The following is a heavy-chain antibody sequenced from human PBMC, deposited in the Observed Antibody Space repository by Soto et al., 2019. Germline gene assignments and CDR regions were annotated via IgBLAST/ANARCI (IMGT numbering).Heavy chain of an antibody. CDR2: INPSGGST. J-gene: IGHJ6*02. Sequence: SVKVSCKASGYTFTSYYMHWVRQAPGQGLEWMGIINPSGGSTSYAQKFQGRVAMTRDTSTSTVYMELSSLRSEDTAVYYCARDSYTIFGVAYYYYGMDVWGQGTTVTVSS. V-gene: IGHV1-46*01. CDR3: ARDSYTIFGVAYYYYGMDV. CDR1: GYTFTSYY. D-gene: IGHD3-3*01.